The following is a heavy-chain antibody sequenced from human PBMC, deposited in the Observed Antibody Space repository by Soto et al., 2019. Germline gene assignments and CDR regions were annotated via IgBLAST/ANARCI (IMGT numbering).Heavy chain of an antibody. J-gene: IGHJ4*02. CDR1: GFTFSNYA. CDR3: AKTLWIGEIYYFDS. D-gene: IGHD3-10*01. Sequence: GGSLRLSCAAAGFTFSNYAMHWVRQAPGKGLEWVAVISYDGNNKNYADSVRGRFTIARDNSKTMVYLQVNSLRPEDTAVYYCAKTLWIGEIYYFDSWGRGILVTVSS. CDR2: ISYDGNNK. V-gene: IGHV3-30*04.